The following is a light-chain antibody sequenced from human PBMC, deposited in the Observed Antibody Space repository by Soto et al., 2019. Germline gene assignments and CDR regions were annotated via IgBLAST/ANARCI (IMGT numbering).Light chain of an antibody. Sequence: ESVLTPSPGTLSLSPGERATLSCRASQAISSNYLAWYQKKPGQAPRLLIYGVSSRATGIPDRFSGSGSGTDFTLTISRLEPEDFAVYYCQQHGISHITFGQGTRLEIK. J-gene: IGKJ5*01. V-gene: IGKV3-20*01. CDR3: QQHGISHIT. CDR2: GVS. CDR1: QAISSNY.